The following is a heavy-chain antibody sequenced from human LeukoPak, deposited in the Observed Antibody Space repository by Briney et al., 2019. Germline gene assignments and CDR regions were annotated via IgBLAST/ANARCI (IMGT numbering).Heavy chain of an antibody. V-gene: IGHV4-34*01. J-gene: IGHJ4*02. D-gene: IGHD7-27*01. CDR2: INHSGST. CDR3: ARAVTGSDFDY. CDR1: RFTFSSYA. Sequence: GSLRLSCAASRFTFSSYAMSWVRQPPGKGLEWIGEINHSGSTNYNPSLKSRVTISVDTSKNQFSLKLSSVIAADTAVYYCARAVTGSDFDYWGQGTLVTVSS.